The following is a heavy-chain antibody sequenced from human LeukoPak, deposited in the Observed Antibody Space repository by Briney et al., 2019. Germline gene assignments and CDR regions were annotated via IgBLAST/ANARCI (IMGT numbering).Heavy chain of an antibody. V-gene: IGHV4-39*07. CDR2: IYYSGST. D-gene: IGHD3-22*01. J-gene: IGHJ4*02. CDR3: ARDYYDRRITN. Sequence: SETLSLTCTVSGGSISSSSYYWGWIRQPPGKGLEWIGSIYYSGSTYYNPSLKSRVTISVDTSKNQFSLKLSSVTAADTAVYYCARDYYDRRITNWGQGTLVTVSS. CDR1: GGSISSSSYY.